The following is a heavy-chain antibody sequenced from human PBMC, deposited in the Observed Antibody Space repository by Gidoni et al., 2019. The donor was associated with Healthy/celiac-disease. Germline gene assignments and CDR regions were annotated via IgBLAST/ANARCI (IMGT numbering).Heavy chain of an antibody. D-gene: IGHD6-13*01. CDR1: GYTFTSYA. Sequence: QVQLVQSGAEVKKPGASVKVSCKASGYTFTSYAMHWVRQAPGQRLEWMGWINAGNGNTKYSQKFQGRVTITRDTSASTAYMELSSLRSEDTAVYYCARGSSSWYGMGNWFDPWGQGTLVTVSS. CDR3: ARGSSSWYGMGNWFDP. CDR2: INAGNGNT. J-gene: IGHJ5*02. V-gene: IGHV1-3*01.